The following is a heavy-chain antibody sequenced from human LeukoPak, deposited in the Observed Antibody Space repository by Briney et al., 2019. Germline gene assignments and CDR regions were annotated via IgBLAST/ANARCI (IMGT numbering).Heavy chain of an antibody. CDR2: TSAHNDDT. Sequence: ASVKVSCKASGYTFTSYGISWVRQAPGQGLEWMGWTSAHNDDTNYAETLQGRLTMTTDISTSTAYMELTSLRSDDTAVYYCASDWDSRNDYFDPWGQGTLVIVSS. CDR1: GYTFTSYG. V-gene: IGHV1-18*01. CDR3: ASDWDSRNDYFDP. D-gene: IGHD1-1*01. J-gene: IGHJ4*02.